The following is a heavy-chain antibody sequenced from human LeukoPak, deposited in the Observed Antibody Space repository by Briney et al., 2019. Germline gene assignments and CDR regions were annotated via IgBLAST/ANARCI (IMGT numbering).Heavy chain of an antibody. D-gene: IGHD6-6*01. CDR1: GYSFSGFY. CDR3: AREYSSSSGLPEYYYMDV. CDR2: FNPNNGGT. V-gene: IGHV1-2*02. J-gene: IGHJ6*03. Sequence: ASVKVSCKASGYSFSGFYMHWVRQAPGQGLEWMGWFNPNNGGTKCAQQFQGRVTMTTDTSISTAYMELNNLISDDTAVYYCAREYSSSSGLPEYYYMDVWGKGTSVTVSS.